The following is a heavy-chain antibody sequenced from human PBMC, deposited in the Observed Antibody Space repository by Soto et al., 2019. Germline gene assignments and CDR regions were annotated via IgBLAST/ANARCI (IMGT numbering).Heavy chain of an antibody. CDR2: ISRDGSSS. J-gene: IGHJ4*02. CDR3: ARLGPGD. V-gene: IGHV5-10-1*01. CDR1: GISFDDNA. D-gene: IGHD7-27*01. Sequence: GESLKISCTVSGISFDDNAISWVRQMPGKGLEWMGRISRDGSSSSYSPSFQGHVSIYADRTTNTAYLQWSNLTTSDTAMYYCARLGPGDWGQGTLVTVSS.